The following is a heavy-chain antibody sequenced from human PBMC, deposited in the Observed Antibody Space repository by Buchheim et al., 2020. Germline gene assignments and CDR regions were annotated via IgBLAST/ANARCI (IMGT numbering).Heavy chain of an antibody. Sequence: QVQLQQWGAGLLKPSETLSLTCAVYGGSFSGYYWSWIRQPPGKGLEWIGEINHSGSTNYNPSLKSRVTISVDTSKNQFSLKLSSVTAADTAVYYCARASSSWYGYFDLWGRGTL. CDR2: INHSGST. CDR3: ARASSSWYGYFDL. CDR1: GGSFSGYY. J-gene: IGHJ2*01. V-gene: IGHV4-34*01. D-gene: IGHD6-13*01.